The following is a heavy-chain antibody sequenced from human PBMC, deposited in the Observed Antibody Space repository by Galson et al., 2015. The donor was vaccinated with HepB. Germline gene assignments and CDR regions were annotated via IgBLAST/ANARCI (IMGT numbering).Heavy chain of an antibody. CDR2: IYTSGST. D-gene: IGHD6-13*01. CDR3: QAAAGTMDYYYYMDV. V-gene: IGHV4-61*02. Sequence: LSLTCTVSGGSISSGSYYWSWIRQPAGKGLEWIGRIYTSGSTNYNPSLKSRVTMSVDTSKNQFSLKLSSVTAADTAVYYCQAAAGTMDYYYYMDVWGKGTTVTVSS. CDR1: GGSISSGSYY. J-gene: IGHJ6*03.